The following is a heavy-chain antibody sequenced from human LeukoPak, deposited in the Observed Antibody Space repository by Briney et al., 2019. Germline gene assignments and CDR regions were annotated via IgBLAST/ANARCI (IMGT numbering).Heavy chain of an antibody. Sequence: ASVKVSCKASGYTFTSYAMHWVRQAPGQRLEWMGWISAYNGNTNYAQKLQGRVTMTTDTSTSTAYMELRSLRSDDTAVYYCARSYYYGSGSFFWFDPWGQGTLVTVSS. CDR2: ISAYNGNT. CDR1: GYTFTSYA. J-gene: IGHJ5*02. V-gene: IGHV1-18*01. CDR3: ARSYYYGSGSFFWFDP. D-gene: IGHD3-10*01.